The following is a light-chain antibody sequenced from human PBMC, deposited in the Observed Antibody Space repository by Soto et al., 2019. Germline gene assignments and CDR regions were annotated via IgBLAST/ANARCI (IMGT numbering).Light chain of an antibody. CDR1: SSDVGSYNL. V-gene: IGLV2-23*02. J-gene: IGLJ1*01. CDR2: EVS. Sequence: QSVLTQPASVSGSPGQSITISCTGTSSDVGSYNLVSWYQQHPGKAPKLMIYEVSKRPSGVSNRFSGSKSGNTASLTISGLQAEDEADYYCCSYAGSSTLGVFGTGTK. CDR3: CSYAGSSTLGV.